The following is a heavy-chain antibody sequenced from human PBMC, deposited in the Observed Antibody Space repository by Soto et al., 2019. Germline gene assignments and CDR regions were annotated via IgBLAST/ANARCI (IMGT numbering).Heavy chain of an antibody. D-gene: IGHD3-10*01. J-gene: IGHJ4*02. V-gene: IGHV3-33*01. CDR2: IWYDGSNK. CDR3: ARVAYYYGSGSPTHPGYYFDY. CDR1: GFTFSSYG. Sequence: GGSLRLSCAASGFTFSSYGMHWVRQAPGKGLEWVAVIWYDGSNKYYADSVKGRFTISRDNSKNTLYLQMNSLRAEDTAVYYCARVAYYYGSGSPTHPGYYFDYWGQGTLVTVSS.